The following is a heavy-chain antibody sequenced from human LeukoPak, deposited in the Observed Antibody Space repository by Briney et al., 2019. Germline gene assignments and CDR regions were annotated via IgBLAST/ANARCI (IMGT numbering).Heavy chain of an antibody. CDR1: GGSFSGYY. CDR2: INHSGST. V-gene: IGHV4-34*01. D-gene: IGHD3-3*01. J-gene: IGHJ4*02. Sequence: SETLSLTCAVYGGSFSGYYWSWIRQPPGKGLEWIGEINHSGSTNYNPSLKSRVTISVGTSKNQFSLKLSSVTAADTAVYYCAREFLEWLPDYWGQGTLVTVSS. CDR3: AREFLEWLPDY.